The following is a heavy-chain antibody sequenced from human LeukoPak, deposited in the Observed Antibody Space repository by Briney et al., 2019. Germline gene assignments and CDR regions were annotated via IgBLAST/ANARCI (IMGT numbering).Heavy chain of an antibody. CDR1: GGSISSYY. V-gene: IGHV4-59*08. D-gene: IGHD3-22*01. CDR2: IYYSGST. CDR3: ARYGGYGYDSSGYYSAGLIDP. Sequence: TSETLSLTCTVSGGSISSYYWSWIRQPPGKGLEWIGYIYYSGSTNYNPSLKSRVTISVDTSKNQFSLKLSSVTAADTAVYYCARYGGYGYDSSGYYSAGLIDPWGQGTLVTVSP. J-gene: IGHJ5*02.